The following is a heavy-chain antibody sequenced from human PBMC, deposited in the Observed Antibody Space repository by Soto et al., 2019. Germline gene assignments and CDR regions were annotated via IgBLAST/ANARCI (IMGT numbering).Heavy chain of an antibody. CDR2: IYWDDDK. CDR3: AHLVVAGLTYYFDY. J-gene: IGHJ4*02. D-gene: IGHD2-15*01. V-gene: IGHV2-5*02. Sequence: GAGPEIGKPTQTPTVTISVAGVSLNNSAVGGGLIRQPPGKALEWLAFIYWDDDKRYSPSLKSSLTITKDTSKNQVVLAMTNMDPVDTATYYCAHLVVAGLTYYFDYWGQGTLVTVSS. CDR1: GVSLNNSAVG.